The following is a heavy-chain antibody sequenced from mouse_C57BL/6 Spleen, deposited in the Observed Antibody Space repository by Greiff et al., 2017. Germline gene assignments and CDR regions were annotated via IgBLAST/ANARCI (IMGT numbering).Heavy chain of an antibody. CDR3: TTDYSNYAGFAY. CDR2: IDPENGDT. Sequence: EVQLQQSGAELVRPGASVKLSCTASGFNIKDAYMHWVKQRPEQGLEWIGWIDPENGDTEYASKFQGKATITADTSSNTAYLQLSSLTSEDTAVYYCTTDYSNYAGFAYWGQGTLVTVSA. J-gene: IGHJ3*01. V-gene: IGHV14-4*01. D-gene: IGHD2-5*01. CDR1: GFNIKDAY.